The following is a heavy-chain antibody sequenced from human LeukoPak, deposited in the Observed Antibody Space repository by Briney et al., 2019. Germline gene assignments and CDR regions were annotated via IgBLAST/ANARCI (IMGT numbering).Heavy chain of an antibody. Sequence: SQTLSLTCAISGESVSSTGASWNWIRQSPSRGLEWLGRTYYRSKWYYDYAVSVQGRITINPDTSKNQFSLQLSSVTPEDTAVYYCARDEGNTGWHTFDIWGQGTLITVSS. J-gene: IGHJ4*02. V-gene: IGHV6-1*01. CDR2: TYYRSKWYY. CDR1: GESVSSTGAS. D-gene: IGHD6-19*01. CDR3: ARDEGNTGWHTFDI.